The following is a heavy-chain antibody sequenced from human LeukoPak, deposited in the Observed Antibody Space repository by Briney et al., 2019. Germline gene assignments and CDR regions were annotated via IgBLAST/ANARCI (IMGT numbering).Heavy chain of an antibody. D-gene: IGHD1-26*01. Sequence: GGSLRLSCAASGFTFSSYAMSWVRQAPGKGLEWVSAISGSGGSTYYADPVKGRFTISRDNSKNTLYLQMNSLRAEDTAVYYCAKDFSGSYRPSYFDYWGQGTLVTVSS. J-gene: IGHJ4*02. V-gene: IGHV3-23*01. CDR3: AKDFSGSYRPSYFDY. CDR2: ISGSGGST. CDR1: GFTFSSYA.